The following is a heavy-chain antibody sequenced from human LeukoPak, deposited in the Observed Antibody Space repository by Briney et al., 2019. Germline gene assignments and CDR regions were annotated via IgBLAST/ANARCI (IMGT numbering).Heavy chain of an antibody. J-gene: IGHJ4*02. Sequence: GGSLRLSCAASGFTFSNAWMSWVRQAPGKGLEWVSRIKSKTDGGTTDYAAPVKGRFTISRDDSKNTLYLQMNSLKTEDTAVYYCTTEGIFGVVPTYWGQGTLVTVSS. V-gene: IGHV3-15*01. D-gene: IGHD3-3*01. CDR1: GFTFSNAW. CDR2: IKSKTDGGTT. CDR3: TTEGIFGVVPTY.